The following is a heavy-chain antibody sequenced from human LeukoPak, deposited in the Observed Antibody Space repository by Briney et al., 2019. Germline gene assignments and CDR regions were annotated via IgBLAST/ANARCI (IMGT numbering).Heavy chain of an antibody. J-gene: IGHJ4*02. D-gene: IGHD2-15*01. CDR2: ISTSSSYI. CDR3: ARDGYCSGGSCYSHGYFDY. Sequence: GGSLRLSCAASGFTFSSYSMNWVRQAPGKGLEWVSSISTSSSYIYYADSVKGRFTISRDNAKNSLYLQMNSLRAEDTAVYYCARDGYCSGGSCYSHGYFDYWGQGTLVTVSS. CDR1: GFTFSSYS. V-gene: IGHV3-21*01.